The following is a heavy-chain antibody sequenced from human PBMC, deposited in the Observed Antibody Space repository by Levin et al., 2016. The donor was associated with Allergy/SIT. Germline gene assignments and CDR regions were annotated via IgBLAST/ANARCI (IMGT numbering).Heavy chain of an antibody. J-gene: IGHJ5*02. Sequence: WIRQPPGKGLEWIGRIKSRTDGGTTDYAAPVQGRLTISRDDSKNTLYLQMSSLKTEDTAVYYCTTDTRYSSRWDFDPWGQGTLVTVSS. D-gene: IGHD6-13*01. V-gene: IGHV3-15*01. CDR3: TTDTRYSSRWDFDP. CDR2: IKSRTDGGTT.